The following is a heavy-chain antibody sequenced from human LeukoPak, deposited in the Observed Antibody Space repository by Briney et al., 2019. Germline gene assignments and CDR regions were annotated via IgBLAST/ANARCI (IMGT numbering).Heavy chain of an antibody. V-gene: IGHV3-30*04. CDR2: ISYDGSNK. D-gene: IGHD2-15*01. J-gene: IGHJ4*02. CDR1: GFTFSSYA. Sequence: RLSCAASGFTFSSYAMHWVRQAPGKGLEWVAVISYDGSNKYYADSVKGRFTISRDNSKNTLYLQMNSLRAEDTAVYYCARGADIVVVVAAPSYWGQGTLVTVSS. CDR3: ARGADIVVVVAAPSY.